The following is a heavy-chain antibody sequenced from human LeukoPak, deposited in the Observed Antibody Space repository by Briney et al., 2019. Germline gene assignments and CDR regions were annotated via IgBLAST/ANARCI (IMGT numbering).Heavy chain of an antibody. D-gene: IGHD3-22*01. CDR3: ARAKNYYDSSGYWLDY. V-gene: IGHV1-2*06. CDR2: INPNSGGT. J-gene: IGHJ4*02. Sequence: ASVKVSCKASGYTFTGYYMHWVRQAPGQGLEWMGRINPNSGGTNYAQKFQGRVTMTRDTSISTAYMELSRLRSDDTAVYYCARAKNYYDSSGYWLDYWGQGTLVTVSS. CDR1: GYTFTGYY.